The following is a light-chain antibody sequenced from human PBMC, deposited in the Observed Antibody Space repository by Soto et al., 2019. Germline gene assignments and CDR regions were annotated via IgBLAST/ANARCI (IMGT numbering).Light chain of an antibody. CDR3: QHYDSDPWT. J-gene: IGKJ1*01. Sequence: DIEMTQSPSTLSASVGDRVTITCRASQTIRRWLAWYQQRPGKAPKVLIYDASTLESGVPARFSGSGSETEFTLTISSLQPEDSATYYCQHYDSDPWTFGQGT. CDR2: DAS. CDR1: QTIRRW. V-gene: IGKV1-5*01.